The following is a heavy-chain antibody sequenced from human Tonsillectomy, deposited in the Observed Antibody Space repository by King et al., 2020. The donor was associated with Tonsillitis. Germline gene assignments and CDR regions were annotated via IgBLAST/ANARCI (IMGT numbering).Heavy chain of an antibody. D-gene: IGHD6-13*01. CDR2: ISGSGDST. CDR3: SKGFSGVYRAFDY. CDR1: GFTFSSFA. J-gene: IGHJ3*01. Sequence: DVQLVESGGGLVQPGGSLRLSCAASGFTFSSFAMNWVRQAPGKGLEWVSAISGSGDSTYFADSVKGRFTISRDDSKNTLYLVMNSLRAGDTAVYYCSKGFSGVYRAFDYWGQGTMVTVSS. V-gene: IGHV3-23*04.